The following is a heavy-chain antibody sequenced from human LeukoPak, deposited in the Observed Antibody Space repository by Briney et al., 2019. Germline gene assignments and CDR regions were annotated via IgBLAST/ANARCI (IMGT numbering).Heavy chain of an antibody. CDR1: GYTFTDYY. Sequence: ASVKVSCKASGYTFTDYYMHWVRQAPGQGLEWMGWINPKSGGTAYAQKFQGRVTMTRDTSVNTAFMELNRLTSDDTAVYYCARDLAAISTGSHNWFDPWGQGTLVTVSS. CDR2: INPKSGGT. J-gene: IGHJ5*02. V-gene: IGHV1-2*02. D-gene: IGHD2-2*01. CDR3: ARDLAAISTGSHNWFDP.